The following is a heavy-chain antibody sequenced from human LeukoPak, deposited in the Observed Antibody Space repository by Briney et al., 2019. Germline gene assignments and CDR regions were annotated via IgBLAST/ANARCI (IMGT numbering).Heavy chain of an antibody. J-gene: IGHJ4*02. D-gene: IGHD6-13*01. V-gene: IGHV3-9*01. Sequence: GGSLRLSCAASGFTFDDYAMHWVRQAPGKGLEWVSGISWNSGSIGYADSVKGRFTISRDNAKNSLYLQMNSLRAEDTALYYCAKDIRGYSSSWAFDYWGQGTLVTVSS. CDR2: ISWNSGSI. CDR3: AKDIRGYSSSWAFDY. CDR1: GFTFDDYA.